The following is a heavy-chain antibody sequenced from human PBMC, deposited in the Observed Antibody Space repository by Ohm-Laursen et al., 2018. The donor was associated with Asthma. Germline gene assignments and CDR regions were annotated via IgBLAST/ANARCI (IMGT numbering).Heavy chain of an antibody. CDR1: GYTFTGYY. V-gene: IGHV1-2*06. D-gene: IGHD2-15*01. CDR3: GGKRGSCISSTCYSLDF. J-gene: IGHJ4*02. CDR2: MNPNTGAT. Sequence: ASVKVSCKASGYTFTGYYMHWVRQAPGQGLEWMGRMNPNTGATHYAQKVQGRVTMTRDTSITTAYMELSSLRSDDTALYYCGGKRGSCISSTCYSLDFWGQGTLITVSS.